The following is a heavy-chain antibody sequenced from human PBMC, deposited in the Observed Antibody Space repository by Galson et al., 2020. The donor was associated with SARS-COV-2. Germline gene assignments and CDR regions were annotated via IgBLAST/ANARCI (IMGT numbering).Heavy chain of an antibody. J-gene: IGHJ4*02. CDR1: GGSISSYY. V-gene: IGHV4-59*01. CDR3: ARDAAADSWAFDY. Sequence: SETLSLTCTVSGGSISSYYWSWIRQPPGKGLEWIGYIYYSGSTNYNPSLKSRVTISVDTSKNQFSLKLSSVTAADTAVYYCARDAAADSWAFDYWGQGTLVTVSS. CDR2: IYYSGST. D-gene: IGHD6-13*01.